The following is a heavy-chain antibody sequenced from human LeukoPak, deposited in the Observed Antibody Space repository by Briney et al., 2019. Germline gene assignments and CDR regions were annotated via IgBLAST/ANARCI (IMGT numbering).Heavy chain of an antibody. CDR2: MNPNSGNT. D-gene: IGHD3-22*01. V-gene: IGHV1-8*03. CDR3: ARDLGYYDSSGYFREPPYYFDY. Sequence: ASVKVSCKASGYTFTSYDINWVRQATGQGLEWMGWMNPNSGNTGYAQKFQGRVTITTDESTSTAYMELSSLRSEDTAVYYCARDLGYYDSSGYFREPPYYFDYWGQGTLVTVSS. J-gene: IGHJ4*02. CDR1: GYTFTSYD.